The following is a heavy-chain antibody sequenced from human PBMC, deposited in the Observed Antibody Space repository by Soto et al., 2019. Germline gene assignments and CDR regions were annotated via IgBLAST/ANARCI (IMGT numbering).Heavy chain of an antibody. D-gene: IGHD3-10*01. J-gene: IGHJ4*02. CDR2: IFYRGST. CDR1: GGYVSSVNAS. CDR3: ARDIYGSGSYSPFVY. Sequence: SETLSLTFNVSGGYVSSVNASWTWIRQPPGKGLEWIGYIFYRGSTSYNPSLRSRVSISMDTSKNQFSLTLSSVTAADTAVYYCARDIYGSGSYSPFVYCGPAPLVTVSS. V-gene: IGHV4-30-4*01.